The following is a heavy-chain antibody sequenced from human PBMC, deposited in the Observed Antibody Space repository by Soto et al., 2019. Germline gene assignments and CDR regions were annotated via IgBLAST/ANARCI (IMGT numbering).Heavy chain of an antibody. J-gene: IGHJ4*02. CDR3: ARYAGSSWSEY. D-gene: IGHD6-13*01. V-gene: IGHV4-59*01. CDR1: GGSISTYY. Sequence: AETLSLTCTVSGGSISTYYWSWIRQPPGKGLEWIGYINYNGRTNYNPSLKSRVTMSLDTSKNQFSLKLRSVTAADTAVFYCARYAGSSWSEYWGKGTMVTVSP. CDR2: INYNGRT.